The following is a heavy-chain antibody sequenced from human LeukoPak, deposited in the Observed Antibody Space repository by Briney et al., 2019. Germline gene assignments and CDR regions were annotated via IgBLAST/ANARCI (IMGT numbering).Heavy chain of an antibody. Sequence: PSETLSLTCTVSGGSISSGSYYWSWIRQPAGKGLEWIGRIYTSGSTNYNPSLKSRVTISVDTSRNQFSLKLNSVTAADTAVYYCASGGGYYFDYWGQGTLVTVSS. V-gene: IGHV4-61*02. J-gene: IGHJ4*02. CDR3: ASGGGYYFDY. CDR2: IYTSGST. D-gene: IGHD3-16*01. CDR1: GGSISSGSYY.